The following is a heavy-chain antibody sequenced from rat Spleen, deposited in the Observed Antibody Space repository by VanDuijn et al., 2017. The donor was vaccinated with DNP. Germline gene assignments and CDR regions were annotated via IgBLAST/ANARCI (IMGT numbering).Heavy chain of an antibody. CDR1: GLNFNDYW. CDR2: INKDSSII. Sequence: EVKLVESGGGLVQPGRSLKLSCAASGLNFNDYWMGWVRQAPGKGLKWIGEINKDSSIINYSPSLQDRFTISRDNAQNSLFLQMIKLGSEDTAIYYCVTRGTGSDNGFADWGQGTPFTVSP. CDR3: VTRGTGSDNGFAD. D-gene: IGHD5-1*01. V-gene: IGHV4-2*01. J-gene: IGHJ3*01.